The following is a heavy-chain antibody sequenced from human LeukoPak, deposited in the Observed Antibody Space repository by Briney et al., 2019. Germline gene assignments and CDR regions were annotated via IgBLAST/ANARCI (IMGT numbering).Heavy chain of an antibody. CDR2: ICYSGST. D-gene: IGHD3-3*01. CDR1: GGSISSGDYY. Sequence: SETLSLTCTVSGGSISSGDYYWSWICQPQGKGLEGSGYICYSGSTYYTPSLKRRVTIEVGKSKNQLSLNLSPVTAADTAVYYCARTYYDFWSGYRHDYYMDVWGKGTTVTVSS. V-gene: IGHV4-30-4*08. J-gene: IGHJ6*03. CDR3: ARTYYDFWSGYRHDYYMDV.